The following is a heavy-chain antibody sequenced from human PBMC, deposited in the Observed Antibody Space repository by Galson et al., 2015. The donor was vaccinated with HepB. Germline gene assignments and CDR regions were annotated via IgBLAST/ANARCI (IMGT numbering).Heavy chain of an antibody. J-gene: IGHJ5*02. Sequence: SVKVSCKASGYTFTGYYMHWVRQAPGQGLEWMGWINPNSGGTNYAQKFQGRVTMTRDTSISTAYMELSRLRSDDTAVYYCARERGSEVPAAISGSYQYNWFDPWGQGTLVTVSS. D-gene: IGHD2-2*01. CDR2: INPNSGGT. CDR1: GYTFTGYY. V-gene: IGHV1-2*02. CDR3: ARERGSEVPAAISGSYQYNWFDP.